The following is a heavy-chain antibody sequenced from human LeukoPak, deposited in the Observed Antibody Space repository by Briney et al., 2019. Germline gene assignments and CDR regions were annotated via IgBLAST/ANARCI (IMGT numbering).Heavy chain of an antibody. J-gene: IGHJ5*02. V-gene: IGHV1-18*01. CDR1: GYTFTSYG. D-gene: IGHD6-6*01. CDR3: ARDREYSSSSWFDP. CDR2: ISAYNGNT. Sequence: ASVKVSCKASGYTFTSYGISWVRQAPGQELEWMGWISAYNGNTNYAQKLQGRVTMTTDTSTSTAYMELRSLRSDDTAVYYCARDREYSSSSWFDPWGQGTLVTVSS.